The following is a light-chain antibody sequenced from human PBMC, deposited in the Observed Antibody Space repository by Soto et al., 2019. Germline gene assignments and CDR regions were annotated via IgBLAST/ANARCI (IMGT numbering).Light chain of an antibody. Sequence: ERVLTQSPGTLSFSPGARATLSCRATQSFSSRYLAWYQQKPGQAPRLLIYGASSRATGIPDRFSGSGSGTDFTLTISRLEPEDFAVYYCQQYGSSPRTFGQGPKVEIK. CDR1: QSFSSRY. J-gene: IGKJ1*01. CDR3: QQYGSSPRT. CDR2: GAS. V-gene: IGKV3-20*01.